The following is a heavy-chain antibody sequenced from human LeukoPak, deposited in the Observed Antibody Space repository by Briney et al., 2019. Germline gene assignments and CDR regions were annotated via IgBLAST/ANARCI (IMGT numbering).Heavy chain of an antibody. CDR3: AKDRRELPFDY. V-gene: IGHV3-23*01. CDR1: GFTLNTHG. D-gene: IGHD1-26*01. J-gene: IGHJ4*02. CDR2: ISASGGST. Sequence: PGGSLRLSCAASGFTLNTHGMSWVRQAPGKGLEWVSTISASGGSTHYADSVRGRFTISRDNSKNTLYLQMNSLRGEDTAVYYCAKDRRELPFDYWGQGTLVTVSS.